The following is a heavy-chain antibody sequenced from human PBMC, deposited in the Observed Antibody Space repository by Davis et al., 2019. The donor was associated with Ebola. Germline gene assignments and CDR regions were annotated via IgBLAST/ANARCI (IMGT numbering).Heavy chain of an antibody. J-gene: IGHJ4*02. V-gene: IGHV3-33*01. CDR2: IWYDGSNK. Sequence: GESLKISCAASGFTFSSYGMHWVRQAPGKGLEWVAVIWYDGSNKYYADSVKGRFTISRDNSKNTLYLQMNSLRAEDTAVYYCARGTVVTPFDYWGQGTLVTVSS. CDR3: ARGTVVTPFDY. D-gene: IGHD4-23*01. CDR1: GFTFSSYG.